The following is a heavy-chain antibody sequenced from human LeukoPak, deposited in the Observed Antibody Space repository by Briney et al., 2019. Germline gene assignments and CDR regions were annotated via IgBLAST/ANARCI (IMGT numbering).Heavy chain of an antibody. CDR3: ARGGGRDGYYFDY. CDR1: GGSFSGYY. J-gene: IGHJ4*02. Sequence: SETLSLTCAVYGGSFSGYYWSWIRQPPGKGPEWIGEINHSGSTNYNPSLKSRVTISVDTSKNQFSLKLSSVTAADTAVYYCARGGGRDGYYFDYWGQGTLVTVSS. CDR2: INHSGST. V-gene: IGHV4-34*01. D-gene: IGHD5-24*01.